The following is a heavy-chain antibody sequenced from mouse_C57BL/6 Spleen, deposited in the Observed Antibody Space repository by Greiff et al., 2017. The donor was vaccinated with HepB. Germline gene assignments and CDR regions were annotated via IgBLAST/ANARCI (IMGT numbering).Heavy chain of an antibody. J-gene: IGHJ4*01. V-gene: IGHV1-55*01. CDR3: ARGGIVTTSYYAMDY. Sequence: QVQLQQPGAELVKPGASVKMSCKASGYTFTSYWITWVKQRPGQGLEWIGDIYPGSGSTNYNEKFKSKATLTVDTSSSTAYMQLSSLTSEDSAVYYCARGGIVTTSYYAMDYWGQGTSVTVSS. CDR2: IYPGSGST. CDR1: GYTFTSYW. D-gene: IGHD2-5*01.